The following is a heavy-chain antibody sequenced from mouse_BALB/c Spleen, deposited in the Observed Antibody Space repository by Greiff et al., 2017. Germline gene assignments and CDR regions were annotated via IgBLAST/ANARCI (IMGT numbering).Heavy chain of an antibody. V-gene: IGHV1-9*01. Sequence: VKLQESGAELMKPGASVKISCKATGYTFSSYWIEWVKQRPGHGLEWIGEILPGSGSTNYNEKFKGKATFTADTSSNTAYMQLSSLTSEDSAVYYCARSPHDYYAMDYWGQGTSVTVSS. CDR1: GYTFSSYW. CDR2: ILPGSGST. CDR3: ARSPHDYYAMDY. J-gene: IGHJ4*01.